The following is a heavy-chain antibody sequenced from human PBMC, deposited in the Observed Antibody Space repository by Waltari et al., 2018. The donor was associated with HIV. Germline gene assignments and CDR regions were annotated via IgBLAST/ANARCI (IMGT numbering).Heavy chain of an antibody. CDR3: AKDVLSGSYSYYFDY. Sequence: EVQLVGSGGGVVQPGGSLRLSCAASGFTFISSAMSCVRRAPGEGLEWVSAISGSGGSTYYADSVKGRFTISRDNSKNTLYLQMNSLRAEDTAVYYCAKDVLSGSYSYYFDYWGQGTLVTVSS. J-gene: IGHJ4*02. V-gene: IGHV3-23*04. CDR1: GFTFISSA. D-gene: IGHD1-26*01. CDR2: ISGSGGST.